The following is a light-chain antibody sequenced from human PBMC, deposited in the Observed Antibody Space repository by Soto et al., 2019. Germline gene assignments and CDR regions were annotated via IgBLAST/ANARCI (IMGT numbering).Light chain of an antibody. Sequence: IQMTQSPSSVSASVGDRVSITCRASQSINFWLAWYQQTSGKAPKLLIYSASILQIGVPSRFSGSGSGTEFTLTISSLQPEDFATYFCQLAFSLPVTFGGGTRVEIK. V-gene: IGKV1-12*01. CDR3: QLAFSLPVT. CDR1: QSINFW. CDR2: SAS. J-gene: IGKJ4*01.